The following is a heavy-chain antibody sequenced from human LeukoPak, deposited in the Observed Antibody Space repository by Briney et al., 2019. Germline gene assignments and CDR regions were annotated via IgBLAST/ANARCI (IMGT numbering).Heavy chain of an antibody. V-gene: IGHV3-30*03. CDR1: GFTFSSYG. CDR2: ISYDGSNK. D-gene: IGHD1-7*01. CDR3: ATAPVTGTTFEYYYYGMDV. Sequence: GGSLRLSCAASGFTFSSYGMHWVRQAPGKGLEWVAVISYDGSNKYYADSVKGRFTISRDNSKNTLYLQMNSLRAEDTAVYYCATAPVTGTTFEYYYYGMDVWGQGITVTVSS. J-gene: IGHJ6*02.